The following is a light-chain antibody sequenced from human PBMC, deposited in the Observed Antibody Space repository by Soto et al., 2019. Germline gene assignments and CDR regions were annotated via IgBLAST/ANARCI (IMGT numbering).Light chain of an antibody. Sequence: ELVFTQSPATLSLSPGERATLSCRASQSVSSYLAWYQQKPGQAPRLLIYDASNRATGIPARFSGSGSGTDFTLTISSLEPEDFAVYYCQQRSNWPPTFGQGTKV. CDR2: DAS. V-gene: IGKV3-11*01. J-gene: IGKJ1*01. CDR1: QSVSSY. CDR3: QQRSNWPPT.